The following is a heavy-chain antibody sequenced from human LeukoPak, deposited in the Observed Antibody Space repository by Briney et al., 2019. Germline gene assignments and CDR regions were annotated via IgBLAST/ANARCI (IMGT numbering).Heavy chain of an antibody. CDR3: AREARRTDIVVVPAAIRAYYYYYMDV. Sequence: SVKVSCKASGGTFSSYAISWVRQAPGQGLEWMGGIIPTFGTANYAQKFQGRVTITTDESTSTAYMELSSLRSEDTAVYYCAREARRTDIVVVPAAIRAYYYYYMDVWGKGTTVTVSS. D-gene: IGHD2-2*02. J-gene: IGHJ6*03. CDR1: GGTFSSYA. CDR2: IIPTFGTA. V-gene: IGHV1-69*05.